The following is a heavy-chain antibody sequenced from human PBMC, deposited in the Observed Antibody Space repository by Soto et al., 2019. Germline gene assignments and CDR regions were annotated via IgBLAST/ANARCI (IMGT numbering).Heavy chain of an antibody. V-gene: IGHV1-69*01. CDR2: IIPIFGTA. D-gene: IGHD2-15*01. CDR3: ASSEVVAATRDYYYYGMDV. CDR1: GGTFSSYA. Sequence: QVQLVQSGAEVKKPGSSVKVSRKASGGTFSSYAISWVRQAPGQGLEWMGGIIPIFGTANYAQKFQGRVTITADESTSTAYMELSSLRSEDTAVYYCASSEVVAATRDYYYYGMDVWGQGTTVTVSS. J-gene: IGHJ6*02.